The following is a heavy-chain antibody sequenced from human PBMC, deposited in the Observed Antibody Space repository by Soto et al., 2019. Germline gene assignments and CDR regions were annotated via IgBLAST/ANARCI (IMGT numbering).Heavy chain of an antibody. V-gene: IGHV3-9*01. Sequence: PGGSLRLSCAASGFTFDDYAMHWVRQAPGKGLEWVSGISWNSGSIGYADSVKGRFTISRDNAKNSLYLQMNSLRAEDTALYYCAKGPRVYYYYYGMDVWGQGTTVTVSS. J-gene: IGHJ6*02. CDR1: GFTFDDYA. CDR2: ISWNSGSI. CDR3: AKGPRVYYYYYGMDV.